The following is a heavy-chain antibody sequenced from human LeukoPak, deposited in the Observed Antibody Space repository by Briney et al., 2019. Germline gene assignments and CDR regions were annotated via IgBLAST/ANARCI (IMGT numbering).Heavy chain of an antibody. J-gene: IGHJ5*02. V-gene: IGHV1-2*02. Sequence: GASVKVSCKASGYAFTGYYMHWVRQAPGQGLEWMGWINPNSGGTNYAQKFQGRVTMTRDTSISTAYMELSRLRSDDTAVYYCARPPRIAAAGMFWFDPWGQGTLVTVSS. CDR3: ARPPRIAAAGMFWFDP. D-gene: IGHD6-13*01. CDR2: INPNSGGT. CDR1: GYAFTGYY.